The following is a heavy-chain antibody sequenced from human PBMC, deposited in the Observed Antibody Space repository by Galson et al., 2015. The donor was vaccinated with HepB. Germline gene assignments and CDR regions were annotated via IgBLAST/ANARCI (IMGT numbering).Heavy chain of an antibody. D-gene: IGHD3-10*01. J-gene: IGHJ4*02. CDR3: AREYLRITMVRATRSCGY. CDR1: GYTFTSYA. V-gene: IGHV7-4-1*02. Sequence: SVKVSCKASGYTFTSYAMNWVRQAPGQGLEWMGWINTNTGNPTYAQGFTGRFVFSLDTSVSTAYLQISSLKAEDTAVYYCAREYLRITMVRATRSCGYWGQGTLVTVSS. CDR2: INTNTGNP.